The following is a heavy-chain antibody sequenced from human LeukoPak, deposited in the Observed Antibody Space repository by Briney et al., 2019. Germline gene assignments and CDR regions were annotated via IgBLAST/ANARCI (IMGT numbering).Heavy chain of an antibody. Sequence: SETLSLTCTISGYSISSGYYWGWIRQPPGKGLEWIGSIYHSGSTNYNPSLKSRVTMSVDTSKNQFALRLTSVTAADTAVYYCARVRTGDLDYWGQGTLVTVSS. CDR3: ARVRTGDLDY. J-gene: IGHJ4*02. V-gene: IGHV4-38-2*02. CDR2: IYHSGST. CDR1: GYSISSGYY. D-gene: IGHD7-27*01.